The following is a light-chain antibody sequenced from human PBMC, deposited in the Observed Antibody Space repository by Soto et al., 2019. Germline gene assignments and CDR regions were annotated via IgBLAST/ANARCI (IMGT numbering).Light chain of an antibody. Sequence: EIVLTQSPATLSLSPGERATLSCRASQSVRSYLAWYQQKPGQAPRLLIYDASNRSTVIPARFSGSGSGTDFTLTISSLEPEDFALYYCQHRSDWPPGFTFGRGTKVAIK. J-gene: IGKJ3*01. CDR1: QSVRSY. V-gene: IGKV3-11*01. CDR3: QHRSDWPPGFT. CDR2: DAS.